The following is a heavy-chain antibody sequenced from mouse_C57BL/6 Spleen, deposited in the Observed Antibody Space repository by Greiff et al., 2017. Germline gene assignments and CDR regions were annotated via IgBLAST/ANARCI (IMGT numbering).Heavy chain of an antibody. CDR3: AKCENTAHARDVDC. Sequence: QFQLPPSGAELVMPGASVKLSCKASGYTFTSSWMHWVKQRPGQGLEWLGEIDPSDSYTNYTQKFKGQSPLTVDKSSSTAYMQLSSLTSEDSAVYYCAKCENTAHARDVDCWGRGTTLTVFS. J-gene: IGHJ2*01. V-gene: IGHV1-69*01. CDR1: GYTFTSSW. CDR2: IDPSDSYT. D-gene: IGHD3-2*02.